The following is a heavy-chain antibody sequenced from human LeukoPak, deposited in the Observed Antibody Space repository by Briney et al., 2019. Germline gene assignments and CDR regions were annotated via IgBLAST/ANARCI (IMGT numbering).Heavy chain of an antibody. Sequence: GGSLRLSCAASGMTFGNHWMHWVRQAPGKGLVWVSLIKTDGRTTTYTDSVKGRFTISRDNGKSILYLQMNSLRAEDTGIYYCTTGPSYGYEWWGQGTVVTVSS. CDR3: TTGPSYGYEW. V-gene: IGHV3-74*01. CDR1: GMTFGNHW. J-gene: IGHJ4*02. CDR2: IKTDGRTT. D-gene: IGHD3-16*01.